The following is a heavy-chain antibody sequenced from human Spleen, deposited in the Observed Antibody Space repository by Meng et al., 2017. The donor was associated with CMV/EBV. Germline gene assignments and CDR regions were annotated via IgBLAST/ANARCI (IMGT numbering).Heavy chain of an antibody. CDR2: INPNSGGT. J-gene: IGHJ6*02. CDR1: GYTFTGYY. Sequence: ASVKVSCKASGYTFTGYYMHWVRQAPGQGLEWMGWINPNSGGTNYAQKFQGRVTMTRDASISTAYMELRRLRSYDTAVYFCARDWRRFTIFGVVTSYGMDVWGQGTTVTVSS. D-gene: IGHD3-3*01. V-gene: IGHV1-2*02. CDR3: ARDWRRFTIFGVVTSYGMDV.